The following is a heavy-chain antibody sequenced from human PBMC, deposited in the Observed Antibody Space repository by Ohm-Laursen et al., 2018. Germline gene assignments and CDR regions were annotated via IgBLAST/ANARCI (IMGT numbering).Heavy chain of an antibody. Sequence: GTLSLTCTVSGNSINTYYWSWIRQPPGKGLEYISWIHYSGNTNYNPSLRSRVTISVDTSKNQISLSLRSVTAADTAIYYCAGNRLGSSSDNWGPGTVVTVSS. CDR3: AGNRLGSSSDN. V-gene: IGHV4-59*08. CDR2: IHYSGNT. D-gene: IGHD1-26*01. J-gene: IGHJ4*02. CDR1: GNSINTYY.